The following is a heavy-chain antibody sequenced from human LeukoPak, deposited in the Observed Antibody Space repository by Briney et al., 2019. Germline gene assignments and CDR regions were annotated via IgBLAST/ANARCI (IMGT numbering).Heavy chain of an antibody. CDR1: GYTLTELS. V-gene: IGHV1-24*01. CDR3: ATPPLYSSSWYIVY. D-gene: IGHD6-13*01. J-gene: IGHJ4*02. CDR2: FDPEDGET. Sequence: ASVKVSCKVSGYTLTELSMQWVRQAPGKGLEWMGGFDPEDGETIYAQQFEGRVTMTDDTSTDTAYMELSSLRSEDTAVYYCATPPLYSSSWYIVYWRQRTLVTVSS.